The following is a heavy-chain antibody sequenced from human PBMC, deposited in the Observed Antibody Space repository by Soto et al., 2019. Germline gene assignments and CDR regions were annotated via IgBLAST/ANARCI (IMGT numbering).Heavy chain of an antibody. CDR3: ARHGSY. CDR1: GVSISNTSYY. J-gene: IGHJ4*02. CDR2: IYFSGST. V-gene: IGHV4-39*01. Sequence: QLQLQESGPGLVKPSETLSLTCSVSGVSISNTSYYWGWIRQPPGKGLEWVGTIYFSGSTFYNPSLKSRVTISIDTSKNQFSLRLSSVTDADTAVYYGARHGSYWGQGTLVTVSS.